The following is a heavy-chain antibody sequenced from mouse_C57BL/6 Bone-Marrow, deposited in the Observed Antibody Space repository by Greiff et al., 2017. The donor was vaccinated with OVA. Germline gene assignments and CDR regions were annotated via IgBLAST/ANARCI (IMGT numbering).Heavy chain of an antibody. CDR1: GFTFSDAW. CDR3: TTTVVAHWYFDV. CDR2: IRNKANNHAT. V-gene: IGHV6-6*01. J-gene: IGHJ1*03. D-gene: IGHD1-1*01. Sequence: EVKLQESGGGLVQPGGSMKLSCAASGFTFSDAWMDWVRQSPEKGLEWVAEIRNKANNHATYYAESVKGRFTISRDDSKSSVYLQMNSLRAEDTGIYYCTTTVVAHWYFDVWGTGTTVTVSS.